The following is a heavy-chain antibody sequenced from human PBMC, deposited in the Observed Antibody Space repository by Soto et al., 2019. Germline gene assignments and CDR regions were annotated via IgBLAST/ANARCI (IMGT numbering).Heavy chain of an antibody. CDR3: TSGGYYDFWSGLKDNNFDY. CDR2: IRSKANSYAT. D-gene: IGHD3-3*01. V-gene: IGHV3-73*01. CDR1: GFTFSGSA. J-gene: IGHJ4*02. Sequence: GGSLRLSCAASGFTFSGSAMHWVRQASGKGLEWVGRIRSKANSYATAYAASVKGRFTISRDDSKNTAYLQMNSLKTEDTAVYYCTSGGYYDFWSGLKDNNFDYWGQGTLVTVSS.